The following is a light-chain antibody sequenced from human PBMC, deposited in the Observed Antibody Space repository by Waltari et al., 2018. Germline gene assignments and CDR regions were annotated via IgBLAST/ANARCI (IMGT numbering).Light chain of an antibody. J-gene: IGLJ1*01. CDR1: SSDVIPYNY. V-gene: IGLV2-8*01. CDR3: SSNAIGSNQFYV. Sequence: QSALTQPPSASGSPGQSVTISCIGSSSDVIPYNYVSWYQQHPGKAPKLIIYEVSRRPSGVPDRFSGSKSGNTASLTVSGLQAEDEADYYCSSNAIGSNQFYVFGTGTNFTVL. CDR2: EVS.